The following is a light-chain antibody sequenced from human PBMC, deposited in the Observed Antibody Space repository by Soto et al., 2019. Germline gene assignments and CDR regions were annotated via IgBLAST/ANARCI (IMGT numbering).Light chain of an antibody. J-gene: IGLJ1*01. CDR1: SSDIGFYTY. CDR3: SSFKGTTSFV. V-gene: IGLV2-8*01. CDR2: EVT. Sequence: QSALTQPPSASGSPGQSVTISFTRKSSDIGFYTYVSWYQQHPGKVPNLLIYEVTSRPSGVSIRCASAKSRDPPSRTISGLQDDDEANYSYSSFKGTTSFVFGTGPNSPS.